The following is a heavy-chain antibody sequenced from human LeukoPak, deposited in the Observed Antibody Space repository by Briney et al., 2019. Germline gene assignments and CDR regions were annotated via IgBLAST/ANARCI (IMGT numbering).Heavy chain of an antibody. CDR3: ARDLGVVVVAATEGWFGP. J-gene: IGHJ5*02. CDR2: IYTSGST. D-gene: IGHD2-15*01. Sequence: PSETLSLTCTVSGGSISSYYWSWIRQPAGKGLEWIGRIYTSGSTNYNPSLKSRVTMSVDTSKNQFSLKLSSVTAADTAVYYCARDLGVVVVAATEGWFGPWGQGTLVTVSS. V-gene: IGHV4-4*07. CDR1: GGSISSYY.